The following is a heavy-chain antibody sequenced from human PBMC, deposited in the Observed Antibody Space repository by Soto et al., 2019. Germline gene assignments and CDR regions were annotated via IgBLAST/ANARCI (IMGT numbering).Heavy chain of an antibody. Sequence: SETLSLTCSVSGGTISGYYWTWIRQPAGKGLEWIGRIYSSGNTKYNPSLQSRVTMSLDTSNNKFSLRLTSVTAADTAVYYCARGQRFSDWFDPWGQGTLVTVSS. J-gene: IGHJ5*02. CDR1: GGTISGYY. CDR2: IYSSGNT. V-gene: IGHV4-4*07. D-gene: IGHD3-3*01. CDR3: ARGQRFSDWFDP.